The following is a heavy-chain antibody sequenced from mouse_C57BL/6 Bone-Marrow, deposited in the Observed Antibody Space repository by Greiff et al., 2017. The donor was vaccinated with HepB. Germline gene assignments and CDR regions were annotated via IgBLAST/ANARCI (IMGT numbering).Heavy chain of an antibody. J-gene: IGHJ3*01. Sequence: EVQLQESGGGLVKPGGSLKLSCAASGFTFSDYGMHWVRQAPEKGLEWVAYISSGSSTIYYADTVKGRFTISRDNAKNTLFLQMTSLRSEDTAMYYCATAYYYGSSYGFAYWGQGTLVTVSA. D-gene: IGHD1-1*01. CDR2: ISSGSSTI. CDR3: ATAYYYGSSYGFAY. V-gene: IGHV5-17*01. CDR1: GFTFSDYG.